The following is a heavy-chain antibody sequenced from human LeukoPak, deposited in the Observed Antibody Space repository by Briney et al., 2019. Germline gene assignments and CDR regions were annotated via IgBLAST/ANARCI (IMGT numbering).Heavy chain of an antibody. CDR1: GGSISSYY. Sequence: PSETLSLTCTVSGGSISSYYWSWIRQPPGKGLEWIGYMYYRGNTNYDPSLKSRVTISIDTPNNQFSLKLSSVTAEDTAVYYCAKSNGYGLIDIWGQGTMVTVSS. D-gene: IGHD3-22*01. J-gene: IGHJ3*02. V-gene: IGHV4-59*01. CDR3: AKSNGYGLIDI. CDR2: MYYRGNT.